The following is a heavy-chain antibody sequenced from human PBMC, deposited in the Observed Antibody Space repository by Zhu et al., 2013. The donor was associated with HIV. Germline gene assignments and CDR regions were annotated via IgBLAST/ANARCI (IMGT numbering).Heavy chain of an antibody. CDR3: ARTRGRRAVYYFDY. CDR1: GFTFSSYE. V-gene: IGHV3-48*03. J-gene: IGHJ4*02. Sequence: EVQLVESGGGLVKPGGSLRLSCAASGFTFSSYEMNWVRQAPGKGLERVSYISSSGSTIYYADSVKGRFTISRDNAKNSLYLQMNSLRAEDTAVYYCARTRGRRAVYYFDYWGQGTLVTVSS. CDR2: ISSSGSTI.